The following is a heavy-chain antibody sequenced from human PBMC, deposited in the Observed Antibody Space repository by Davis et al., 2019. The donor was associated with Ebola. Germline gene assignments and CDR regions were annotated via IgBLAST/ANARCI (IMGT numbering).Heavy chain of an antibody. V-gene: IGHV1-8*01. CDR3: ARRVGARSGFDS. CDR2: MNPNSGNT. CDR1: GYTFTSYD. Sequence: AASVKVSCKASGYTFTSYDINWVRQATGQGLEWMGWMNPNSGNTGYAQKFQDRVTMTRNISIGTAYMELNSLRSEDMAVYFCARRVGARSGFDSWGLGTLVTVSS. J-gene: IGHJ4*02. D-gene: IGHD1-26*01.